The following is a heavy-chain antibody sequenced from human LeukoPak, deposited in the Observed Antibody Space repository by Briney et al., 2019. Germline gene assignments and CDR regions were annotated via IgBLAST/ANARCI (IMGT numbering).Heavy chain of an antibody. CDR3: AKIRAPRSFDY. CDR2: IWYDGSNK. V-gene: IGHV3-33*06. D-gene: IGHD3-3*01. Sequence: GGSLRLSCAASGFTFSSYGMHWVRQAPGKGLEWVAVIWYDGSNKYYADSVKGRFTISRDNSKNTLYLQMNSLRAEDTAVYYCAKIRAPRSFDYWGQGTLVTVSS. CDR1: GFTFSSYG. J-gene: IGHJ4*02.